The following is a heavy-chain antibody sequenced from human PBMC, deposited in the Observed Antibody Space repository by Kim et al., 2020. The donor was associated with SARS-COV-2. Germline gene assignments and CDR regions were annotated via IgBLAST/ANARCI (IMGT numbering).Heavy chain of an antibody. Sequence: SETLSLTCTVSGDSISHYYWSWIRQPPGKGLEWIGYIYYSGSTNYNPSLKSRVTISVDTSKKQFSLKLSSVTAADTAVYYCARGGSSSIAAAWSFYFDYWGQGTLVTVSS. CDR2: IYYSGST. CDR1: GDSISHYY. V-gene: IGHV4-59*01. CDR3: ARGGSSSIAAAWSFYFDY. D-gene: IGHD6-13*01. J-gene: IGHJ4*02.